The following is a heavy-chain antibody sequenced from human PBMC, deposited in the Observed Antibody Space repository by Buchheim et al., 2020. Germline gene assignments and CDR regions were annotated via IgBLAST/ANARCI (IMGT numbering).Heavy chain of an antibody. Sequence: QVQLVESGGGVVQPGRSLRLSCAASGFTFSSYAMHWVRQAPGKGLEWVAVISYDGSNKYYADSVRGRFTISRDNSKNTLYLQMNSLRAEDTAVYYCARGALWFGESPMDVWGHGTT. CDR3: ARGALWFGESPMDV. D-gene: IGHD3-10*01. V-gene: IGHV3-30*04. J-gene: IGHJ6*02. CDR2: ISYDGSNK. CDR1: GFTFSSYA.